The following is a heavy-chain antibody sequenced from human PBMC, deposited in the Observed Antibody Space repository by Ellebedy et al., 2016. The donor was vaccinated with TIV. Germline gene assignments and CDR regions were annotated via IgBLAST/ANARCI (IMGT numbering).Heavy chain of an antibody. V-gene: IGHV1-69*13. CDR3: ARCADSSGSYGMDV. CDR2: IIPIFGTA. CDR1: GGTFSSYA. J-gene: IGHJ6*02. D-gene: IGHD3-10*01. Sequence: SVKVSXXASGGTFSSYAISWVRQAPGQGLEWMGGIIPIFGTANYAQKFQGRVTITADESTSTAYMELSSLRSEDTAVYYCARCADSSGSYGMDVWGQGTTVTVSS.